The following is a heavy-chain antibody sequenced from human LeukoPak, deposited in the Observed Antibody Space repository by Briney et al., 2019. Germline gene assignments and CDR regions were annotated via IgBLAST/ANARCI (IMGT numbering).Heavy chain of an antibody. CDR2: ISYDGSNK. CDR3: AKDQYYDFWSGYSN. V-gene: IGHV3-30*18. J-gene: IGHJ4*02. CDR1: GFTFSSYG. Sequence: GRSLRLSCAASGFTFSSYGMHWVRQAPGKGLEWVAVISYDGSNKYYADSVKGRFTISRDNSKNTLYLQMNSLRAEDTAVYYCAKDQYYDFWSGYSNWGQGTLVTVSS. D-gene: IGHD3-3*01.